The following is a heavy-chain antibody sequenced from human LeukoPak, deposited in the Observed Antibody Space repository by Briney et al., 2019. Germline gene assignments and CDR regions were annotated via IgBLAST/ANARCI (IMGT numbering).Heavy chain of an antibody. CDR1: HFTFSYYY. D-gene: IGHD3-3*02. V-gene: IGHV3-11*01. CDR2: ISSSGSTI. Sequence: PEGSLQLYCEASHFTFSYYYMSWLRQAPGKALQWVSYISSSGSTIYYADSVKSRFPISRNNAKNSLYLQMNSLRAEDTAMYCCARDLCSINFDYWGQGTLITVAS. CDR3: ARDLCSINFDY. J-gene: IGHJ4*02.